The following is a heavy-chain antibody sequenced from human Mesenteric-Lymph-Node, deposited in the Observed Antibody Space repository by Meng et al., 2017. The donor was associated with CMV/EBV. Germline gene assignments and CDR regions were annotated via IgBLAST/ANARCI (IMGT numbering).Heavy chain of an antibody. Sequence: GGSLRLSCAASGFTFSSYAMHWVRQAPGKGLEWVAVISYDGSNKYYADSVKGRFTISRDNSKNTLYLQMNSLRAEDTAVYYCARETYTRWGQGTLVTVSS. CDR3: ARETYTR. CDR1: GFTFSSYA. CDR2: ISYDGSNK. J-gene: IGHJ4*02. V-gene: IGHV3-30-3*01.